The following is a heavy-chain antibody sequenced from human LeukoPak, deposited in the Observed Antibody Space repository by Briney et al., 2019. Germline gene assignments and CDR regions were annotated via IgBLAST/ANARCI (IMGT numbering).Heavy chain of an antibody. CDR1: GGSFSGYY. J-gene: IGHJ5*02. CDR3: ASGSGWYGEWFDP. D-gene: IGHD6-19*01. V-gene: IGHV4-59*01. CDR2: IYYSGST. Sequence: SETLSLTCAVYGGSFSGYYWSWIRQPPGKGLEWIGYIYYSGSTNYNPSLKSRVTISVDTSKNQFSLKLSSVTAADTAVYYCASGSGWYGEWFDPWGQGTLVTVSS.